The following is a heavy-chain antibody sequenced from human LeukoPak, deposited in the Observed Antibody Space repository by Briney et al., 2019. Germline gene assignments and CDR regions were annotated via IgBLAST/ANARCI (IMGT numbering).Heavy chain of an antibody. CDR1: GYTFTSYY. J-gene: IGHJ6*02. Sequence: ASVKVSCKASGYTFTSYYMHWVRQAPGQGLEWMGIINPSGGSTSYAQKFQGRVTMTRHTSTSTVYMELSSLRSEDTAVYYCARDPEYCSSTSCSTGYYYYGMDVWGQGTTVTVSS. CDR2: INPSGGST. V-gene: IGHV1-46*01. CDR3: ARDPEYCSSTSCSTGYYYYGMDV. D-gene: IGHD2-2*01.